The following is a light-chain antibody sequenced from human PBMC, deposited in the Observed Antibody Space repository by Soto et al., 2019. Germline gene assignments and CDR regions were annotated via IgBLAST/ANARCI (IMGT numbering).Light chain of an antibody. Sequence: DIQMTPSPSSLSASVGDRVTITCQASQDISNYLNWYQQKPGKAPKLLSYDASNLETGVPSRFSGSGSGTDFTFTISSLQPEDIATYYCQQYDNLPPALTFGGGTKVEIK. CDR1: QDISNY. J-gene: IGKJ4*01. V-gene: IGKV1-33*01. CDR3: QQYDNLPPALT. CDR2: DAS.